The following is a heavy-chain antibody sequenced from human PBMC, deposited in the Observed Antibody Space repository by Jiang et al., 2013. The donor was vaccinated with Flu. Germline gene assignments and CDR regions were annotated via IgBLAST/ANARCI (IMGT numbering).Heavy chain of an antibody. V-gene: IGHV4-39*01. CDR3: ARGGDYYDSSGYYYGDY. J-gene: IGHJ4*02. Sequence: LLKPSETLSLTCTVSGGSISSSSYYWGWIRQPPGKGLEWIGSIYYSGSTYYNPSLKSRVTISVDTSKNQFSLKLSSVTAADTAVYYCARGGDYYDSSGYYYGDYWGQGTLVTVSS. CDR1: GGSISSSSYY. CDR2: IYYSGST. D-gene: IGHD3-22*01.